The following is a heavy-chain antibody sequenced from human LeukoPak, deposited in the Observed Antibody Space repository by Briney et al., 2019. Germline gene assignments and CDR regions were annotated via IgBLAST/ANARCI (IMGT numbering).Heavy chain of an antibody. J-gene: IGHJ4*02. CDR3: ATERSGFLLHY. D-gene: IGHD3-3*01. Sequence: ASVKVSCKASGYTFTSLDINWVRQATGPGLEWMGWINPNSGNRGYAQQFQGRVTITRDTSISTAYMELTSLRTEDTALYYCATERSGFLLHYWGQGTLVTVSS. CDR1: GYTFTSLD. V-gene: IGHV1-8*03. CDR2: INPNSGNR.